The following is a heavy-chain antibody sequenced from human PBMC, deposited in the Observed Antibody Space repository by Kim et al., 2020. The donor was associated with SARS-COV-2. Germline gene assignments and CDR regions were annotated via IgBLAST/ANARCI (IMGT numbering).Heavy chain of an antibody. J-gene: IGHJ6*02. CDR2: ISAYNGNT. CDR1: GYTFTSYG. CDR3: ARDPAAAYYYGMDV. D-gene: IGHD6-13*01. Sequence: ASVKVSCKASGYTFTSYGISWVRQAPGQGLEWMGWISAYNGNTNYAQKLQGRVTMTTDTSTSTAYMELRSLRSDDTAVYYCARDPAAAYYYGMDVWGQGTTVTVSS. V-gene: IGHV1-18*04.